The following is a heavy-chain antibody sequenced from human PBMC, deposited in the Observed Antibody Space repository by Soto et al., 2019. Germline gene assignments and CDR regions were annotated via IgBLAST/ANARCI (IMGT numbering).Heavy chain of an antibody. V-gene: IGHV4-59*03. Sequence: PSEPLSLTCVFSGVSITSYHWSWIRQFPWKGLEWIAYTSYTGNTNYNPSLKSRVTISMDTSKNQLSLKLTSMTAAETAVYYCASYSYADFKHHCAPWGQGTLVTVSS. D-gene: IGHD2-8*01. CDR2: TSYTGNT. CDR1: GVSITSYH. J-gene: IGHJ4*03. CDR3: ASYSYADFKHHCAP.